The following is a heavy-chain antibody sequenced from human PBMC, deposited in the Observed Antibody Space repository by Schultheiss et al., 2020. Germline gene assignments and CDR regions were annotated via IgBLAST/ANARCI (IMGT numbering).Heavy chain of an antibody. CDR3: ARGSTNYYYGMDV. J-gene: IGHJ6*02. D-gene: IGHD2-2*01. V-gene: IGHV3-7*03. Sequence: GGSLRLSCVASGFTFGSYWMSWVRQAPGKGLEWVANIKQDGSQTYYVDSVKGRFTISRDNAKNSLYLQMHSLRAADTAVYYCARGSTNYYYGMDVWGQGTTVTGSS. CDR2: IKQDGSQT. CDR1: GFTFGSYW.